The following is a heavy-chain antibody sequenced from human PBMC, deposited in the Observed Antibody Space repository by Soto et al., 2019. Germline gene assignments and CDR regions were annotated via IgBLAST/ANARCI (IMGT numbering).Heavy chain of an antibody. J-gene: IGHJ5*02. CDR3: ARGTHNWNYGWFDP. CDR2: ISAYNGNT. D-gene: IGHD1-7*01. Sequence: ASVKVSCKASGYTFTSYGISWVRQAPGQGLEWMGWISAYNGNTNYSQKFQGRVTITRDTSASTAYMELSSLRSEDTAVYYCARGTHNWNYGWFDPWGQGTLVTVSS. CDR1: GYTFTSYG. V-gene: IGHV1-18*01.